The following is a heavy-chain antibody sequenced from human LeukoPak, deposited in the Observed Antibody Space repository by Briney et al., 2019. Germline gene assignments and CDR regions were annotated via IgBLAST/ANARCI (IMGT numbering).Heavy chain of an antibody. J-gene: IGHJ6*02. CDR2: IYHSGST. V-gene: IGHV4-4*02. CDR3: ARMTTVTTNYYYGMDV. CDR1: GGSISSSNW. Sequence: SGTLSLTCAVSGGSISSSNWWSWVRQPPGKGLEWIGEIYHSGSTNYNPSLKSRVTISVDKSKNQFSLKLSSVTAADTAVYYCARMTTVTTNYYYGMDVWGQGTTVTVSS. D-gene: IGHD4-17*01.